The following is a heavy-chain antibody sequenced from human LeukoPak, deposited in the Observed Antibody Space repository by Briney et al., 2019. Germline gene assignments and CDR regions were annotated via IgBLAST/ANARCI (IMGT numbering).Heavy chain of an antibody. Sequence: SETLSLTCTVSGGSISSYYWSWIRQPPGKGLEWIGYISYSGSTNYNPSLKSRVIISVDTSKNQFSLKLSSVTAADTAVYYCAREMYDSGGYRVSYFDYWGQGTLVTVSS. D-gene: IGHD3-22*01. CDR1: GGSISSYY. J-gene: IGHJ4*02. V-gene: IGHV4-59*12. CDR3: AREMYDSGGYRVSYFDY. CDR2: ISYSGST.